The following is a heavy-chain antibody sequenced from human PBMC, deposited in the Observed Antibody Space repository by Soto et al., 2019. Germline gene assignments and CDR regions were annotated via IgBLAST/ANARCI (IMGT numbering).Heavy chain of an antibody. V-gene: IGHV1-69*12. D-gene: IGHD2-15*01. Sequence: QVQLVQSGAEVKKPGSSVKVSCKASGGTFSSYAISWVRQAPGQGLEWMRGIIPIFGTANYAQKFQGRVTMTADESTSTAYMELSSLRAEDTAVYYCSRVCSGGSCYGRDYYYYGMDVWGQGTTVTVSS. J-gene: IGHJ6*02. CDR2: IIPIFGTA. CDR3: SRVCSGGSCYGRDYYYYGMDV. CDR1: GGTFSSYA.